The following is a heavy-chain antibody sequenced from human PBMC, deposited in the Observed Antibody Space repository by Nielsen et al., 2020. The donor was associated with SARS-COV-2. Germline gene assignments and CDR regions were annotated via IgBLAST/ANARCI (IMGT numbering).Heavy chain of an antibody. J-gene: IGHJ4*02. Sequence: GGSLRLSCAASGFTFSTYGMHWVRQAPGKELEWVAAISYDGSNKYYVDSVKGRFTISRDNSKNTLYLQMSSLREEDTAVYYCAKDWTAIVVVPSGGVDYWGQGTLVTVSS. CDR1: GFTFSTYG. CDR3: AKDWTAIVVVPSGGVDY. V-gene: IGHV3-30*18. D-gene: IGHD2-15*01. CDR2: ISYDGSNK.